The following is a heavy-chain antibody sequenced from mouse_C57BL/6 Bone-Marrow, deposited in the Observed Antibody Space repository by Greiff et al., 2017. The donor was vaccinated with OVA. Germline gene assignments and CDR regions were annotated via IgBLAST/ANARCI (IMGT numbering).Heavy chain of an antibody. J-gene: IGHJ4*01. V-gene: IGHV14-4*01. CDR1: GFNIKDDY. CDR2: IDPENGDT. Sequence: VQLKESGAELVRPGASVKLSCTASGFNIKDDYMHWVKQRPEQGLEWIGWIDPENGDTEYASKFQGKATITADTSSNTAYLQLSSLTSEDTAVYYCTTVDYDSMDYWGQGTSVTVSS. CDR3: TTVDYDSMDY. D-gene: IGHD2-4*01.